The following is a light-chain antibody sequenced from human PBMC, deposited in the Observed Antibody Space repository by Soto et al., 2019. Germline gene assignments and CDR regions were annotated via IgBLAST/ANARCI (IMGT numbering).Light chain of an antibody. CDR2: AAS. Sequence: DIQMTQAPSSLSASVGDRVTFTCRASQSISTYLNWYQQKPGKAPKLLITAASSLHSGVPSRFSGSGSGTEFTLTISSLQPEDFATYVCQQSYGSVMYTFGQGTKLEIK. CDR3: QQSYGSVMYT. J-gene: IGKJ2*01. CDR1: QSISTY. V-gene: IGKV1-39*01.